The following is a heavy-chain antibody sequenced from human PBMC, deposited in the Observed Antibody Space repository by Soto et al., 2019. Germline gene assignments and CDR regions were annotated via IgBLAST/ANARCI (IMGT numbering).Heavy chain of an antibody. V-gene: IGHV4-34*01. CDR3: ERDRIAGLFDY. CDR2: INHSGST. D-gene: IGHD2-21*01. J-gene: IGHJ4*02. Sequence: SETLSLTCAVYGAPFSGYYWTWIRQPPGTGLEWIGEINHSGSTNYNPPLKRRDTISVDTSKNQFSLKLTSVTAADTAVYYCERDRIAGLFDYWGQGTLVNVSS. CDR1: GAPFSGYY.